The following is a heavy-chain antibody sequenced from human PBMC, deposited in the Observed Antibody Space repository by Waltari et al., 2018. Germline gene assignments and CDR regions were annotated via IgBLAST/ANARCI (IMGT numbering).Heavy chain of an antibody. CDR2: INSDGSST. V-gene: IGHV3-74*01. Sequence: EEQLVESGGGLAQPGESLRLSCAASGFTFSRYWMDWVRQAPGKGLVWVSRINSDGSSTTDADSVKGRFTISRDNAKNTLYVQMNRLRAEDTAVYYCARVATKTYSSPVPGRPYYYGMDVWGQGTTVTVSS. D-gene: IGHD6-19*01. CDR3: ARVATKTYSSPVPGRPYYYGMDV. CDR1: GFTFSRYW. J-gene: IGHJ6*02.